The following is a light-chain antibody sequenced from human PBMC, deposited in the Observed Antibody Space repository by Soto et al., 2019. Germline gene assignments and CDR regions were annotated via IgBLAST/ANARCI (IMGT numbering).Light chain of an antibody. V-gene: IGKV1-33*01. CDR1: QDISNS. J-gene: IGKJ2*01. CDR3: QHYDNLPRYT. Sequence: DMQRTQSPSSLSTSVGERVTITCQASQDISNSLNWYQQKPGKAPNLLIYEASKLQTGVPSRFSGGGSGTHFTFTISNLQPEDIATYYCQHYDNLPRYTFGLGTKVDIK. CDR2: EAS.